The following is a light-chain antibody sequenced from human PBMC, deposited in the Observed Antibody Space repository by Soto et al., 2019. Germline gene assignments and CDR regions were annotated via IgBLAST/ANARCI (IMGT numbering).Light chain of an antibody. CDR1: QSVTTY. Sequence: EIVLTQSPDTLSLSPGERATLSCRASQSVTTYLAWYQQRPGQAPRLLMYDTSYRAAGIPARFSGSGSGTDFTLTISSLEPEDLAVYYCQQRGTFGPGTKLDIK. CDR2: DTS. V-gene: IGKV3-11*01. CDR3: QQRGT. J-gene: IGKJ3*01.